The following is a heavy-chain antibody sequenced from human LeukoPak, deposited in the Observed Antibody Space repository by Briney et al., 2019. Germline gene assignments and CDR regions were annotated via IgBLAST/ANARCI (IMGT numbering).Heavy chain of an antibody. CDR1: GFTFSSYA. J-gene: IGHJ4*02. CDR2: IWYDGNKK. Sequence: GGSLRLSCAASGFTFSSYAMHWVRQAPGKGLEWVALIWYDGNKKYFEDSVKGRFTISRDNSKNTLYLQMNSLRAEDTAVYYCARDRGYDPHYYFDYSGQGTLVTVSS. CDR3: ARDRGYDPHYYFDY. D-gene: IGHD5-12*01. V-gene: IGHV3-33*01.